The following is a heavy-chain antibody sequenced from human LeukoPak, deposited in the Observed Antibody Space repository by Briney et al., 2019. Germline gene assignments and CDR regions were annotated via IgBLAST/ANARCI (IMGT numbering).Heavy chain of an antibody. V-gene: IGHV3-13*01. CDR1: RLTYSEYD. J-gene: IGHJ4*02. D-gene: IGHD1-1*01. Sequence: GGSETLSCAVSRLTYSEYDVHWARHATGEGVECLSDIGTACGTYFTGSVKGPFAISRENAKNSLYLQMNSLRAGDTAVYYCARMAKERVGGVYYFDYWGQGTLVTVSS. CDR3: ARMAKERVGGVYYFDY. CDR2: IGTACGT.